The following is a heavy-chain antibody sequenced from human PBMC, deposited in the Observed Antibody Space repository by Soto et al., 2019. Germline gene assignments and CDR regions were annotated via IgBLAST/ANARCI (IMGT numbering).Heavy chain of an antibody. D-gene: IGHD6-13*01. V-gene: IGHV3-23*01. CDR1: GFTSSSYA. Sequence: GGSLRLSCAASGFTSSSYAMSWVRQAPGKGLEWVSAISGSGGSTYYADSVKGRFTISRDNSKNTLYLQMNSLRAEDTAVYYCAKENGWVAAAGPGAFDIWGQGTMVTVSS. CDR2: ISGSGGST. CDR3: AKENGWVAAAGPGAFDI. J-gene: IGHJ3*02.